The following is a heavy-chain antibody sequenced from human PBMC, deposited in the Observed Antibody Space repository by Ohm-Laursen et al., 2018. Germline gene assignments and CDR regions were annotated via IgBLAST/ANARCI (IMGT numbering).Heavy chain of an antibody. Sequence: SSVKVSCKASGGTFSSYAISWVRQAPGQGLEWMRRIIPILGIANYAQKFQGRVTITADKSTSTAYMELSSLRSEDTAVYYCARDKFHGSGSYSYYFDYWGQGTLVTVSS. CDR1: GGTFSSYA. D-gene: IGHD3-10*01. CDR3: ARDKFHGSGSYSYYFDY. J-gene: IGHJ4*02. V-gene: IGHV1-69*04. CDR2: IIPILGIA.